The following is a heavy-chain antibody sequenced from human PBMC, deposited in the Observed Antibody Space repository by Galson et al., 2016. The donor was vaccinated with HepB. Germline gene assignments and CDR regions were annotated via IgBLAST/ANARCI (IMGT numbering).Heavy chain of an antibody. J-gene: IGHJ6*02. CDR2: ISYDGSEK. Sequence: SLRLSCAASGFTFSSYGMYWVRQAPGKGLEWVAVISYDGSEKYYADSVKGRFTISRDNSKNTLYLQMSSLRAEDTAVYYCAKDEFLEGDYYYYGMDVWDQGTTVTVSS. CDR1: GFTFSSYG. D-gene: IGHD3-3*01. CDR3: AKDEFLEGDYYYYGMDV. V-gene: IGHV3-30*18.